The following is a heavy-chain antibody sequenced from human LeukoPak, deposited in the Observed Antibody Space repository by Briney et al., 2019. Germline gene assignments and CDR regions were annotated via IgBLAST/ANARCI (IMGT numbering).Heavy chain of an antibody. J-gene: IGHJ3*02. CDR3: ARYSGSHYAFDI. D-gene: IGHD1-26*01. CDR2: IYHSGDT. CDR1: GGAISDSNYY. V-gene: IGHV4-39*01. Sequence: PSGTLSLTCTVSGGAISDSNYYWGWIRQPPGEGLEWIGNIYHSGDTFYNASLKSRVTISVDTSKNQFSLKLSFVTAADTALYYCARYSGSHYAFDIWGQGTMVTVSS.